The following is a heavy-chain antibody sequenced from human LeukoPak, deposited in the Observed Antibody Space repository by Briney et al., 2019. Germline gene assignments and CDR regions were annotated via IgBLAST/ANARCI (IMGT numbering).Heavy chain of an antibody. D-gene: IGHD2-15*01. CDR3: ARVCGTCYSNDAFDI. J-gene: IGHJ3*02. V-gene: IGHV5-51*01. CDR2: IFPGDSDT. CDR1: GYSFASYW. Sequence: GESLKISCKGSGYSFASYWIGWVLQMPGKGLEWMVIIFPGDSDTRYSPSFQGQVTISADKSISTAYLQWSSLKASDTAIYYCARVCGTCYSNDAFDIWGQGTMVTVSS.